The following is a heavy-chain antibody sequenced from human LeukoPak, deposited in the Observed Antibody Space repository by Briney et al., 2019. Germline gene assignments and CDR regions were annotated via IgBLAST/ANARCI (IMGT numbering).Heavy chain of an antibody. CDR1: GFIFCSYG. CDR3: ARVPGYSSSWYFFDY. D-gene: IGHD6-13*01. CDR2: IWYDGTKK. V-gene: IGHV3-33*01. J-gene: IGHJ4*02. Sequence: GGSLGLSCAASGFIFCSYGMHWVRQAPGKGPEWVAVIWYDGTKKYYADSVRGRFTISRDNSKNTLYLQMNSLRAEDTAVYYCARVPGYSSSWYFFDYWGQGTLVTVSS.